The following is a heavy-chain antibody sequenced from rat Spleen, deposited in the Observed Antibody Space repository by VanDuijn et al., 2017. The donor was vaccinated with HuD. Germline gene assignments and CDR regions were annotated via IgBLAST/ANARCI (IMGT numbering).Heavy chain of an antibody. CDR2: ISTGGDNT. Sequence: EVQLVESGGGLVQPGRSLKLSCAASGFTFSNYYMAWVRQAPTKGLEWVAYISTGGDNTYYRDSVKGRFTISSDNAKSTLYLQLDSLRSEDTATYYCARGGFCRYWGQGVMVTVSS. V-gene: IGHV5-25*01. CDR1: GFTFSNYY. CDR3: ARGGFCRY. J-gene: IGHJ2*01. D-gene: IGHD3-2*01.